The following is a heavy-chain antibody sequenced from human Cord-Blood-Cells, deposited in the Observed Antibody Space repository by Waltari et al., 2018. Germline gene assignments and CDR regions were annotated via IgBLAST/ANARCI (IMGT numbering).Heavy chain of an antibody. D-gene: IGHD1-1*01. Sequence: QVQLQESGPGLVKPSQTLSLTCTVSGGSISSGGYYWSWIRQHPGKGLEWSGYIYYSGSTYYNPSRKSRVTISGDTSKNPFSLKLSSVTAADTAVYYCARFPPKNWNQRYYYYGMDVWGQGTTVTVSS. CDR3: ARFPPKNWNQRYYYYGMDV. CDR1: GGSISSGGYY. CDR2: IYYSGST. J-gene: IGHJ6*02. V-gene: IGHV4-31*03.